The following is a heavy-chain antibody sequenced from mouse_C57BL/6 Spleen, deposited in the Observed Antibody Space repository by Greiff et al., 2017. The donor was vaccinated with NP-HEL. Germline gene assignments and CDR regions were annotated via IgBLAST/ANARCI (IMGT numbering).Heavy chain of an antibody. V-gene: IGHV1-61*01. CDR3: ARGADYYGSSYNYAMDY. D-gene: IGHD1-1*01. CDR1: GYTFTSYW. J-gene: IGHJ4*01. Sequence: VQLQQPGAELVRPGSSVKLSCKASGYTFTSYWMDWVKQRPGQGLEWIGNIYPSDSETHYNQKFKDKATLTVDKSSSTAYMQLSSLTSEDSAVYYCARGADYYGSSYNYAMDYWGQGTSVTVSS. CDR2: IYPSDSET.